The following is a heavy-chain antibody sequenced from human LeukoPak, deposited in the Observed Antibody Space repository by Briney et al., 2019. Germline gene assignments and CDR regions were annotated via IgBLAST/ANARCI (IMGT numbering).Heavy chain of an antibody. V-gene: IGHV3-30*03. D-gene: IGHD6-19*01. CDR3: ARKAVTGSGPAHFDY. CDR2: ISYGDGRAK. Sequence: PGGSLRLSCAASGFTFITYGIHWVRQAPGKGLEWVAVISYGDGRAKFYADSVKGRFTISRDYSKNTLYLQMNSLSAEDTAVYYCARKAVTGSGPAHFDYWGQGTLVTVSS. J-gene: IGHJ4*02. CDR1: GFTFITYG.